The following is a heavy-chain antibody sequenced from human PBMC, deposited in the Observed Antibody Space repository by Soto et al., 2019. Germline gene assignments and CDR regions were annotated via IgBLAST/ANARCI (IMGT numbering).Heavy chain of an antibody. CDR2: IGTGGDIT. CDR1: GFTFSNYA. J-gene: IGHJ6*03. V-gene: IGHV3-23*01. Sequence: GGSLRLSCAASGFTFSNYAMSWVRQAPGKGLEWVSAIGTGGDITYYADSVEGRFTISRDNSQDTLYLQMNSLRAEDTAVYYYAKVFAVVVSIATHYYYYYLDVWGKGTTVTVSS. D-gene: IGHD2-15*01. CDR3: AKVFAVVVSIATHYYYYYLDV.